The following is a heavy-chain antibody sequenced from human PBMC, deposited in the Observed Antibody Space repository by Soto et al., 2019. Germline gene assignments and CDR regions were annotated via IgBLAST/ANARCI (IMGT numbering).Heavy chain of an antibody. D-gene: IGHD2-8*02. V-gene: IGHV4-39*01. Sequence: SETLSLACTVSGGSISSSSYYWGWIRQPPGKGLEWIGSIYYTGSAYYNPSLKSRVTISADTSTNRFFLNLKSVTATDTAVYYCANTPTGYYDFWGQGILVTVSS. CDR3: ANTPTGYYDF. CDR1: GGSISSSSYY. J-gene: IGHJ4*02. CDR2: IYYTGSA.